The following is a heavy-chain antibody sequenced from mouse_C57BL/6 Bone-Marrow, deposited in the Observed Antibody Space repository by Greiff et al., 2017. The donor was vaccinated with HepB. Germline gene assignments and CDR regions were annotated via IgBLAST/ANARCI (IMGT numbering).Heavy chain of an antibody. J-gene: IGHJ2*01. CDR2: IYPRDGST. Sequence: VQLQQSDAELVKPGASVKISCKVSGYTFTDHTIHWMKQRPEQGLEWIGYIYPRDGSTKYNEKFKGKATLTADKSSSTAYMQLNSLTSEDSAVYFCAMNPYDYDGTDYFDYWGQGTTLTVSS. CDR3: AMNPYDYDGTDYFDY. CDR1: GYTFTDHT. V-gene: IGHV1-78*01. D-gene: IGHD2-4*01.